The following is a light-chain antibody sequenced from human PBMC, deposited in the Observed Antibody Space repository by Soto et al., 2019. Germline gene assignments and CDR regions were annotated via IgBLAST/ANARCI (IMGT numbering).Light chain of an antibody. CDR1: LSVSSN. J-gene: IGKJ1*01. CDR3: QQYNNWPPMA. CDR2: GAS. Sequence: EIVMTRSPATLSVSPGERATLSCRASLSVSSNLAGYQQKPGQAPRLLIYGASARATGIPARFSGSGSGTEFTLTISSLQSGDFAVYYCQQYNNWPPMAFGQGTKVQIK. V-gene: IGKV3-15*01.